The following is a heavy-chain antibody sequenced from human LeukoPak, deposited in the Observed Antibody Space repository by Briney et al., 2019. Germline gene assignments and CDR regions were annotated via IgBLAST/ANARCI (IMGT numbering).Heavy chain of an antibody. J-gene: IGHJ4*02. CDR3: ITDYVVSTNPGDC. CDR2: IKGRTDGGTT. V-gene: IGHV3-15*01. D-gene: IGHD5/OR15-5a*01. Sequence: GETLRLSCAASGFTFANSWMSWVRQAPGKGLEWVGRIKGRTDGGTTDYVAPVEGRFTISRDDSKNMLYLQLNSLKTEDTAVYYCITDYVVSTNPGDCWGQGILVTVSS. CDR1: GFTFANSW.